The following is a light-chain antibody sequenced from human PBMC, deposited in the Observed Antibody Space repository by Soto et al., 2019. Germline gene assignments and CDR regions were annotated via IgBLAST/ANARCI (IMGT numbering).Light chain of an antibody. CDR2: DNY. V-gene: IGLV1-51*01. CDR3: GTWDTTLNVWV. CDR1: SSSVGHES. Sequence: QSVLTQPPSVSAAPGQTVTISCSGSSSSVGHESVSWYQSLPGTAPKLLIYDNYKRPSGIPDRFSGSQSGTSATLGITGLQTGDEADYYCGTWDTTLNVWVFGGGIKLTVL. J-gene: IGLJ3*02.